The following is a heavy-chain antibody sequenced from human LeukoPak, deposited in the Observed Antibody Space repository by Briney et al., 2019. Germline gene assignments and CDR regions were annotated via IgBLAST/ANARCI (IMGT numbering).Heavy chain of an antibody. D-gene: IGHD2-2*01. CDR2: IIPIFGTA. CDR1: GGTFSSYA. J-gene: IGHJ6*04. V-gene: IGHV1-69*06. Sequence: ASVKVSCKASGGTFSSYAISWVRQAPGQGLEWMGGIIPIFGTANYAQKFQGRVTITADKSTSTAYMELSSLRSEDTAVYYCARDCSSTSCYESFYYYGMEVWGKGTTVTVSS. CDR3: ARDCSSTSCYESFYYYGMEV.